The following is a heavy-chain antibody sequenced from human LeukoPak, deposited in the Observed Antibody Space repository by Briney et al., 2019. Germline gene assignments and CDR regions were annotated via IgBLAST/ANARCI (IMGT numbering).Heavy chain of an antibody. CDR2: IYYSGST. Sequence: SETLSLTCTVSGGSISSYYWSWIRQPPGKGLEWIGYIYYSGSTNYNPSLKSRVTISVDTSENQFSLKLSSVTAADTAVYYCARRLDSSLDYWGQGTLVTVSS. CDR1: GGSISSYY. D-gene: IGHD6-13*01. J-gene: IGHJ4*02. CDR3: ARRLDSSLDY. V-gene: IGHV4-59*08.